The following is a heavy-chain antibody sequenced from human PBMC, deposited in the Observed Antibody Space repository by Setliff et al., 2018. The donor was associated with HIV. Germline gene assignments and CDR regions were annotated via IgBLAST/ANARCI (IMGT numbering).Heavy chain of an antibody. Sequence: RLSCAASGFTLSTYGMYWVRQAPGKGLEWVAVILYDESDKYYADSVKGRFTISRDNSKNTVYLQMNSLRLEDTAVYYCAKVSCPYTTSSFVLDYWGQGTLVTVSS. V-gene: IGHV3-30*18. CDR1: GFTLSTYG. CDR3: AKVSCPYTTSSFVLDY. D-gene: IGHD6-6*01. J-gene: IGHJ4*02. CDR2: ILYDESDK.